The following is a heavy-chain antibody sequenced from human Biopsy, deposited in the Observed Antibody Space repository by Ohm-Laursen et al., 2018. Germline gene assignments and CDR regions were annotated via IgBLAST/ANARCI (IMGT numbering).Heavy chain of an antibody. CDR1: GYTFTNYG. J-gene: IGHJ4*02. D-gene: IGHD3-3*01. V-gene: IGHV1-18*01. CDR3: ARDRWPHVTLLGLVVFDF. Sequence: GSSVKVSCKASGYTFTNYGISWVRQAPGQGLEWMGWVSPYNDDTDYAQKLQGRVTMTTDTSTSTAYMDLRSLRSDDTAVYYCARDRWPHVTLLGLVVFDFWGQGTLVIVSS. CDR2: VSPYNDDT.